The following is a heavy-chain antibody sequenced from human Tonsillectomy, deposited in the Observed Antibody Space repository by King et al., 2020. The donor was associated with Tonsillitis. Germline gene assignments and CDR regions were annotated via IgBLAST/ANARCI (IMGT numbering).Heavy chain of an antibody. V-gene: IGHV4-39*01. CDR1: GGSISSSSYY. Sequence: QLQESGPGLVKPSETLSLTCTVSGGSISSSSYYWGWISQPPGKGLEWIGSIYYSGSTYYNPSLKSRVTISVDTSKNQFSLKLSPVTAADTAVYYCGNLRFFGWLPYNWYFDLWGRGTLVTVSS. D-gene: IGHD3-3*01. J-gene: IGHJ2*01. CDR3: GNLRFFGWLPYNWYFDL. CDR2: IYYSGST.